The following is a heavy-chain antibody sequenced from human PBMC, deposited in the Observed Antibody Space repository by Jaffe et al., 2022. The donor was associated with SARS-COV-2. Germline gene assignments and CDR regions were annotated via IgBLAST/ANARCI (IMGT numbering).Heavy chain of an antibody. V-gene: IGHV3-13*01. J-gene: IGHJ2*01. Sequence: EVQLVESGGGLVQPGGSLRLSCAASGFTFSSYDMHWVRQATGKGLEWVSAIGTAGDTYYPGSVKGRFTISRENAKNSLYLQMNSLRAGDTAVYYCARLQDGGYYYDSSGYYSNWYFDLWGRGTLVTVSS. CDR1: GFTFSSYD. CDR2: IGTAGDT. CDR3: ARLQDGGYYYDSSGYYSNWYFDL. D-gene: IGHD3-22*01.